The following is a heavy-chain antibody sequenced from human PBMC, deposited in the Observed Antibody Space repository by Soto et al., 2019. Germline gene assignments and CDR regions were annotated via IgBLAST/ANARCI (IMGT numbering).Heavy chain of an antibody. J-gene: IGHJ4*02. CDR2: ISGSDGKT. CDR3: ARWSYLDY. Sequence: GGSLRLSCAASGFSFGSYSLSWVRQAPGKGLEWVSTISGSDGKTFYADAVKGRFSISRDTSQNTLYLQMNSLRADDTAIYYFARWSYLDYWGPGTRVTVSS. D-gene: IGHD3-3*01. V-gene: IGHV3-23*01. CDR1: GFSFGSYS.